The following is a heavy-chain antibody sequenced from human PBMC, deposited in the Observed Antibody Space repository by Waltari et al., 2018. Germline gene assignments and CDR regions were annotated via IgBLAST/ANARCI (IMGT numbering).Heavy chain of an antibody. CDR2: INHSGST. CDR1: GGSFSGYY. CDR3: AMARAGAVAASYYFDY. D-gene: IGHD6-19*01. Sequence: QVQLQQRGAGLLKPSEALSLTCAVYGGSFSGYYWSWIRQPPGKGLEWIGEINHSGSTNYNPSLKSRVTISVDTSKNQFSLKLSSVTAADTAVYYCAMARAGAVAASYYFDYWGQGTLVTVSS. J-gene: IGHJ4*02. V-gene: IGHV4-34*01.